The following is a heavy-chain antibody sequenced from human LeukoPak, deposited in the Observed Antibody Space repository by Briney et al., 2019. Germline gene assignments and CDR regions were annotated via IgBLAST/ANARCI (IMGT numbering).Heavy chain of an antibody. J-gene: IGHJ5*02. CDR3: ARDSAAYYDFWSGSHGNNWFDP. D-gene: IGHD3-3*01. V-gene: IGHV5-51*01. Sequence: GESLKISCKGSGYSFTSYWIGWVRQMPGKGLEWMGIIYPGDSDTRYSPSFQGQVTISADKSISTAYMELSRLRSDDTAVYYCARDSAAYYDFWSGSHGNNWFDPWGQGTLVTVSS. CDR2: IYPGDSDT. CDR1: GYSFTSYW.